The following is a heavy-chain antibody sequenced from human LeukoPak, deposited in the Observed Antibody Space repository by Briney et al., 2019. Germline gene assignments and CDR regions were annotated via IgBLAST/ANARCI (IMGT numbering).Heavy chain of an antibody. CDR1: GGSISSHY. D-gene: IGHD1-26*01. V-gene: IGHV4-59*11. CDR2: IYYSGST. J-gene: IGHJ6*03. Sequence: SETLSFTCTVSGGSISSHYWSWIRQPPGKGLEWIGYIYYSGSTNYNPSLKSRVTISVDTSKNQFSLKLSSVTAADTAVYYCARYSGSYYPGYYMDVWGKGTTVTVSS. CDR3: ARYSGSYYPGYYMDV.